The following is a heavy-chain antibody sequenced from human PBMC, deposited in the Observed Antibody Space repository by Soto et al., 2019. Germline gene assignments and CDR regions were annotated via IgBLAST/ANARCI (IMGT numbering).Heavy chain of an antibody. J-gene: IGHJ4*02. CDR2: ISYDGSNK. CDR3: ALLYSSSSRSVDY. V-gene: IGHV3-30*03. D-gene: IGHD6-6*01. Sequence: GGSLRLSCAASGFTFSSYGMHWVRQAPGKGLEWVAVISYDGSNKYYADSVKGRFTISRDNSKNTLYLQMNSLRAEDTAVYYCALLYSSSSRSVDYWGQGTLVTVSS. CDR1: GFTFSSYG.